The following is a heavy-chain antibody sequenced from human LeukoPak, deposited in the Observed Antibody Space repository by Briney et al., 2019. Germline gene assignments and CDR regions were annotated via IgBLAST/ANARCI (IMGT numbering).Heavy chain of an antibody. CDR2: IWYDGSNI. J-gene: IGHJ4*02. V-gene: IGHV3-33*01. CDR3: ARERYGSGERYFDY. CDR1: GFIFSNYG. Sequence: PGGSLRLSCVASGFIFSNYGMHWVRQAPGKGLEWVAVIWYDGSNIYYTDSVKGRFTISRDNSKNTLYLQMNSLRVEDTAVYYCARERYGSGERYFDYWGQGTLDTVSS. D-gene: IGHD3-10*01.